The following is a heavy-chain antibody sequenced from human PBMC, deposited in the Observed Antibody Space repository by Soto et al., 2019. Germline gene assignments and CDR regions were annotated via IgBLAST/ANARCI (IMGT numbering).Heavy chain of an antibody. CDR2: IYYSGST. Sequence: PSETLSLTCTVSGGSISSGGYYWSWIRQHPGKGLEWIGYIYYSGSTYYNPSLKSRVTISVDTSKNQFSLHLRSVTPEDTAVYYCAREDLWSTTGFYDSIPKPFDPWGQGTLVTVSS. D-gene: IGHD5-12*01. J-gene: IGHJ5*02. V-gene: IGHV4-31*03. CDR1: GGSISSGGYY. CDR3: AREDLWSTTGFYDSIPKPFDP.